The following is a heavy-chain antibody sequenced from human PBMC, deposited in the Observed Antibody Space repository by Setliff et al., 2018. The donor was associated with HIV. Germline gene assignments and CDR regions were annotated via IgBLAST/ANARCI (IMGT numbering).Heavy chain of an antibody. J-gene: IGHJ5*02. CDR1: SGSISGDNW. V-gene: IGHV4-4*02. CDR2: IYQRGST. CDR3: ARRKAGWGELFGNWFDP. D-gene: IGHD3-10*01. Sequence: SETLSLTCTVSSGSISGDNWWSWVRQPPGKGLEWIGEIYQRGSTNYNPSLKSRVTISVDKSKNQFSLKLTSVTAADTAVYYCARRKAGWGELFGNWFDPWGQGTLVTVSS.